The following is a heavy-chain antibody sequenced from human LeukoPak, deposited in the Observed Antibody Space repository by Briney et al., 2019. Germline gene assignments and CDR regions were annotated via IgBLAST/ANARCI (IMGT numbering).Heavy chain of an antibody. J-gene: IGHJ4*02. CDR2: ISSGSKYI. D-gene: IGHD5-18*01. CDR1: DFTFAAYA. CDR3: ARALSYSYGSMDF. Sequence: GGSLRVSCVGSDFTFAAYAMTWVRLTPGKGLEWVSSISSGSKYIYNADSVKGRFTISRDNSKNSLYLQMNSLRVEDTAVYYCARALSYSYGSMDFWGQGTLVIVSS. V-gene: IGHV3-21*01.